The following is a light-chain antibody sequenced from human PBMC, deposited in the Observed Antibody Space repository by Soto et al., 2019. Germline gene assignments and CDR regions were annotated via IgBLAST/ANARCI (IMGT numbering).Light chain of an antibody. Sequence: EIVLTQSPATLSLSPGERATLSYRASQSVSSYLAWYQQKPGQAPRLLIYDASNRATGIPARFSGSGSGTDFTLTISSLEPEDFAVYYCQQRSNWPPATFGQGTKVEIK. V-gene: IGKV3-11*01. CDR2: DAS. CDR1: QSVSSY. J-gene: IGKJ1*01. CDR3: QQRSNWPPAT.